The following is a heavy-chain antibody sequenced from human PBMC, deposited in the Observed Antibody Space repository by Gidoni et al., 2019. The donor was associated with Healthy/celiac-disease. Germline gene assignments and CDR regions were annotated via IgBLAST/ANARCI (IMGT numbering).Heavy chain of an antibody. D-gene: IGHD3-3*01. Sequence: QVQLPASGPGLVKPSQTRSPAGTVPGGSISCGSYYWSWIRQPAGKGLEWIGRIYTSGSPNYNPSLKSRVTISVDTSKNQFSLKLSSVTAADTAVYYCARGVWSGYPYYYYGMDVWGQGTTVTVSS. CDR1: GGSISCGSYY. V-gene: IGHV4-61*02. CDR2: IYTSGSP. J-gene: IGHJ6*02. CDR3: ARGVWSGYPYYYYGMDV.